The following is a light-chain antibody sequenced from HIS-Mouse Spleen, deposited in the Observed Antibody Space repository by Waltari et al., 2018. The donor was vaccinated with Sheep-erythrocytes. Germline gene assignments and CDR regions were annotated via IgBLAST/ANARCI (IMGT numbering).Light chain of an antibody. CDR3: CSYAGSYTLV. J-gene: IGLJ2*01. CDR1: SVDVGADND. V-gene: IGLV2-11*01. CDR2: DVS. Sequence: QPALTPPPFVDRSPGQSVTIPCTATSVDVGADNDVSWYQQHPGKAPKLMIYDVSKRPSGVPDRFSGSKSGNTASLTISGLQAEDEADYYCCSYAGSYTLVFGGGTKLTVL.